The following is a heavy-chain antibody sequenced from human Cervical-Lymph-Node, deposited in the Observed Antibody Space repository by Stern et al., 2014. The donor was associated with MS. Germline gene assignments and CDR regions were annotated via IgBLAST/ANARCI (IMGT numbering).Heavy chain of an antibody. Sequence: EVQLVESGGGSVQPGESLRLSCAASGFTFSIYWMSWLRQAPGKGLEWVANIREDVYDEYYVDSVRGRFTISRDNTRNVVYLQMNSLRAEDTAVYYCAQGAAAIWGQGTMVTVS. D-gene: IGHD3-16*01. J-gene: IGHJ3*02. CDR2: IREDVYDE. V-gene: IGHV3-7*01. CDR1: GFTFSIYW. CDR3: AQGAAAI.